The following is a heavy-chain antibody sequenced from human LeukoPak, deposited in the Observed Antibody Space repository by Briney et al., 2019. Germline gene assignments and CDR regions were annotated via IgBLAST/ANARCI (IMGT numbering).Heavy chain of an antibody. J-gene: IGHJ6*02. CDR2: ISSSRSYI. D-gene: IGHD2-21*01. Sequence: GGSLRLSCAASGFTFSSHSMSWVRQAPGKGLEWVSFISSSRSYIYYPDSVKGRFTISGDNAKSSLYLQMNSLRAEDTAVYYCARDRLLFRDYYGMDVWGQGTTVTVSS. V-gene: IGHV3-21*01. CDR3: ARDRLLFRDYYGMDV. CDR1: GFTFSSHS.